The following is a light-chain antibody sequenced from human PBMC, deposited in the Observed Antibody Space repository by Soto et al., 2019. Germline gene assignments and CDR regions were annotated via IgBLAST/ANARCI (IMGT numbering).Light chain of an antibody. CDR2: GAS. Sequence: EIVMTQSPATLSVSQGETATLSCRASQSVNRKVAWYQQKPGQAPRLLIYGASTGATDIPDRFSGSGSGTEFTLTISSLQSEDFAVYYCQQYDKWPRWTFGQGTNVDVK. CDR3: QQYDKWPRWT. J-gene: IGKJ1*01. V-gene: IGKV3-15*01. CDR1: QSVNRK.